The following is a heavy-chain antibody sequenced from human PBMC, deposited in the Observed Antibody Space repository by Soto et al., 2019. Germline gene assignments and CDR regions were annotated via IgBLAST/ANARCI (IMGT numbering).Heavy chain of an antibody. V-gene: IGHV3-30*03. D-gene: IGHD2-2*01. CDR2: ISYDGSNK. CDR3: PRGDCSSTSCYFRYGMDV. J-gene: IGHJ6*02. CDR1: GFTFSSYG. Sequence: GGSLRLSCAASGFTFSSYGMHWVRQAPGKGLEWVAVISYDGSNKYYADSVKGRFTISRDNSKNTLYLQMNSLRAEDTAVYYCPRGDCSSTSCYFRYGMDVWGQGTTVTVSS.